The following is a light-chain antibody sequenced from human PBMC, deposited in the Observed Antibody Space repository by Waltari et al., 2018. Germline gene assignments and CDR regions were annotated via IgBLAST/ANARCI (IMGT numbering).Light chain of an antibody. V-gene: IGKV1-5*03. CDR3: QKYNSYSRT. Sequence: DIQMTQSPSTLSASVGDRVTITCRASQSISSWLAWYQQKPRKAPKLRIYKASSLESGVPSRFSGSGSGTEFTLTISSLQPDDFATYYCQKYNSYSRTFGQGTKVEIK. J-gene: IGKJ1*01. CDR2: KAS. CDR1: QSISSW.